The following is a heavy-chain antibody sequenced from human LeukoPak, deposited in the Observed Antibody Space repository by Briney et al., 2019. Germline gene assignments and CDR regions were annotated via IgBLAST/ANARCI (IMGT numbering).Heavy chain of an antibody. V-gene: IGHV3-30-3*01. D-gene: IGHD4-11*01. J-gene: IGHJ4*02. CDR2: ISYDGSNN. CDR3: ARMAPRGDSNLHNLFDY. CDR1: GFIFSNYI. Sequence: PGGSLRLSCAASGFIFSNYIMHWVRQPPGKGLEWVAIISYDGSNNYYADSVKGRFTISRDNSKNTLYLQMNSLRAEDTALYYCARMAPRGDSNLHNLFDYWGQGTLVTVSS.